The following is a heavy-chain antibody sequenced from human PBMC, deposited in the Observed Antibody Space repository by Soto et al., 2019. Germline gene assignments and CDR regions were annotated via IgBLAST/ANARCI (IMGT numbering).Heavy chain of an antibody. J-gene: IGHJ3*02. CDR1: GGTFSSYA. Sequence: QVQLVQSGAEVKKPGSSVKVSCKASGGTFSSYAISWGRQAPGQGLEGMGGIMPIFGTANYAQKFQGRVTITADESTSTAYMELSSLRSEDTAVYYCARDLWGAVADPGAVIWGQGTMVTVSS. CDR3: ARDLWGAVADPGAVI. CDR2: IMPIFGTA. D-gene: IGHD6-19*01. V-gene: IGHV1-69*01.